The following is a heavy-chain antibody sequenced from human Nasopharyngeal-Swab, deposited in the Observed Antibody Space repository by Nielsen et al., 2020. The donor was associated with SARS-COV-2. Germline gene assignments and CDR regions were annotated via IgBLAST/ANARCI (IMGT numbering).Heavy chain of an antibody. V-gene: IGHV4-39*01. Sequence: WIRQPPGKGLEWLGSIYYSGSTYYNPSLKSRVTISVDTSKNQFSLKLSSVTAADTAVYYCARWKGIAVAWDYWGQGTLVTVSS. CDR3: ARWKGIAVAWDY. J-gene: IGHJ4*02. CDR2: IYYSGST. D-gene: IGHD6-13*01.